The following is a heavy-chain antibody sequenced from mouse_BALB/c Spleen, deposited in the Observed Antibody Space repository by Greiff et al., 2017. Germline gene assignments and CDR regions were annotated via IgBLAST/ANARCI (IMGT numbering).Heavy chain of an antibody. CDR1: GYTFTSYY. V-gene: IGHV1S81*02. Sequence: VQLQQSGAELVKPGASVKLSCKASGYTFTSYYMYWVKQRPGQGLEWIGEINPSNGGTNFNEKFKSKATLTVDKSSSTAYMQLSSLTSEDSAVYYCTRSGYYGPFDYWGQGTTLTVSS. J-gene: IGHJ2*01. D-gene: IGHD1-1*01. CDR2: INPSNGGT. CDR3: TRSGYYGPFDY.